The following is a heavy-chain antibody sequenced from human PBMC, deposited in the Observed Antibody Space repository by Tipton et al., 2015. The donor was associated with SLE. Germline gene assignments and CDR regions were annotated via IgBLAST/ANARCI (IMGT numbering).Heavy chain of an antibody. D-gene: IGHD6-19*01. CDR3: ARDYSSNVPPDVDS. CDR1: GFTFSSYW. Sequence: SLRLSCAASGFTFSSYWMSWVRQAPGKGLEWVANIKQDGSEEYYVDSVKGRFTISRDNAKNSVYLQMNSLRDEDTAVYYWARDYSSNVPPDVDSGGQGPLVTVSS. V-gene: IGHV3-7*01. J-gene: IGHJ4*02. CDR2: IKQDGSEE.